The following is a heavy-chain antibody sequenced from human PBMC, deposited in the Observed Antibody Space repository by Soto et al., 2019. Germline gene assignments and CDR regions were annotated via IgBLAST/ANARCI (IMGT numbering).Heavy chain of an antibody. CDR2: MLYSGLT. D-gene: IGHD2-15*01. Sequence: SETLSLTCSVSGYSVSSSDYYWAWIRQPPGKGLEWIGSMLYSGLTYYNPSLKSRVTLSVDTSKNQFSVRPNSVTASDTAVYYCAPLSVSLSGPYGIHVWGQGTTVTVSS. CDR3: APLSVSLSGPYGIHV. J-gene: IGHJ6*02. CDR1: GYSVSSSDYY. V-gene: IGHV4-39*01.